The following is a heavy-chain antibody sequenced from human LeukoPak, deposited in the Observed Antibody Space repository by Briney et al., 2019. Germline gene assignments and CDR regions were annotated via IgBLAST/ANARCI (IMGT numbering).Heavy chain of an antibody. D-gene: IGHD2-15*01. CDR2: IWYDGSKE. CDR3: ARVTCSGGSCYVGLGIDY. CDR1: GFTFSHYG. J-gene: IGHJ4*02. V-gene: IGHV3-33*01. Sequence: GGSLRLSCAASGFTFSHYGMHWVRQAPGKGLEWVAIIWYDGSKEHYEDSVKGRFTISRDNSKNTLYLQMNSLRAEDTAVYYCARVTCSGGSCYVGLGIDYWGQGTLVTVSS.